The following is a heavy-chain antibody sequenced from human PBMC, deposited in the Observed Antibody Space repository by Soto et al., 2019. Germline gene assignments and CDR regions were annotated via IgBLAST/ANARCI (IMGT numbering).Heavy chain of an antibody. CDR1: GGSISSYY. J-gene: IGHJ6*03. CDR3: ARHELSGDTAMGYYYYYYMDV. D-gene: IGHD5-18*01. V-gene: IGHV4-59*08. Sequence: SETLSLTCTVSGGSISSYYWSWIRQPPGKGLEWIGYIYYSGSTNYNPSLKSRVTISVDTSKNQFSLKLSSVTAADTAVYYCARHELSGDTAMGYYYYYYMDVWGKGTTVTVSS. CDR2: IYYSGST.